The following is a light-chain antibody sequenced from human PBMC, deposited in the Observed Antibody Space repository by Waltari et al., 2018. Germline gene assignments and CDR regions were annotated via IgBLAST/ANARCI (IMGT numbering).Light chain of an antibody. CDR2: GSP. CDR1: GSNIGAGYA. CDR3: QSYDTSLSVV. Sequence: QSVLTHPPSVPGAPGQRVPIPCTSRGSNIGAGYAVHWYQHFPRAAPRLLIYGSPTRPLGVPDRFFGSTSGTSASLAIIGLQAEDEADYYCQSYDTSLSVVFGGGTKVTVL. J-gene: IGLJ3*02. V-gene: IGLV1-40*01.